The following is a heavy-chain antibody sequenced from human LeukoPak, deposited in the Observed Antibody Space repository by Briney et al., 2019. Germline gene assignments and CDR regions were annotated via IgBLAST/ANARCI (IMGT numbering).Heavy chain of an antibody. V-gene: IGHV3-13*04. D-gene: IGHD6-13*01. J-gene: IGHJ6*02. CDR3: VRDRGIASTGGYGMDV. CDR1: GFTFSTYD. Sequence: GGSLRLSCAASGFTFSTYDMHWVRQATGKGLEWVSTIGSAGDTYYPGSVKGRFTISRENAKSSLYLQMNSLRAEDTAVYYCVRDRGIASTGGYGMDVWGQGTTVTVSS. CDR2: IGSAGDT.